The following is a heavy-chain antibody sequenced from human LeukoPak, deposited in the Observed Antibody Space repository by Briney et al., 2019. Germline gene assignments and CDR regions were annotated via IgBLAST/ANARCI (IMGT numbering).Heavy chain of an antibody. V-gene: IGHV3-23*01. D-gene: IGHD3-22*01. CDR1: GFTFSSYA. CDR3: AKDRSSDYYDSSGYRN. CDR2: ISGSGGST. Sequence: GGSLRLSCAASGFTFSSYAMSWVRQAPGKGLEWVSAISGSGGSTYYADSVKGRFTISRDNSKNTLYLQMNSLRAEDTAVYYCAKDRSSDYYDSSGYRNWGQGNLVTVSS. J-gene: IGHJ4*02.